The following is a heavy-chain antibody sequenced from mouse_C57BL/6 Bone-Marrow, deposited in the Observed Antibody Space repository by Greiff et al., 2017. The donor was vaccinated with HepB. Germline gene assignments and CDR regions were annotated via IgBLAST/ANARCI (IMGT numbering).Heavy chain of an antibody. CDR1: GFTFSSYA. CDR3: ASLYYGNYDYAMDY. D-gene: IGHD2-1*01. J-gene: IGHJ4*01. CDR2: ISDGGSYT. Sequence: EVQLVESGGGLVKPGGSLKLSCAASGFTFSSYAMSWVRQTPEKRLEWVATISDGGSYTYYPDNVKGRFTISRDNAKNNLYLQMSHLKSEDTAMYYCASLYYGNYDYAMDYWGQGTSVTVSS. V-gene: IGHV5-4*01.